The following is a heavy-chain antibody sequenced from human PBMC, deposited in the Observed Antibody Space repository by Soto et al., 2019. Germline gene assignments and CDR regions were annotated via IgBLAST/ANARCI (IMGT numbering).Heavy chain of an antibody. CDR2: ISDDGSNK. Sequence: QVQLVESGGGVVQPGRSLRISCAASGFTFSSYAMHWVRQAPGKGLEWVAVISDDGSNKYYADSVQGRFNISRDNSKNTLYLQMISLRAEDTAGSYCARPRDGWYFALWGRGTLVTVSP. CDR1: GFTFSSYA. J-gene: IGHJ2*01. V-gene: IGHV3-30-3*01. CDR3: ARPRDGWYFAL.